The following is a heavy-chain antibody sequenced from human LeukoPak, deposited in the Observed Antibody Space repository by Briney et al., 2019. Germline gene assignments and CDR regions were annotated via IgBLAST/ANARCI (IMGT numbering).Heavy chain of an antibody. Sequence: PGGSLRLSCAASGFTFSSYAMSWVRRAPGKGLEWVSTISSGGTTNYADSVKGRFTISRDNAKNSLYLQMNSLRAEDTAVYYCARGEVIPDYWGQGTLVTVSS. CDR2: ISSGGTT. D-gene: IGHD2-21*01. J-gene: IGHJ4*02. CDR3: ARGEVIPDY. CDR1: GFTFSSYA. V-gene: IGHV3-69-1*02.